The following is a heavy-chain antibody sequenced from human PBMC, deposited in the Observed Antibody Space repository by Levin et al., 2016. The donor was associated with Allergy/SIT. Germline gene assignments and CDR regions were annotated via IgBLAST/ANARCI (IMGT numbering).Heavy chain of an antibody. D-gene: IGHD1-7*01. CDR1: GYSFTTYW. CDR3: ARVWRGMELLQPGDYYYHGMDV. CDR2: IDPSDSYI. J-gene: IGHJ6*02. V-gene: IGHV5-10-1*01. Sequence: GESLKISCKGSGYSFTTYWISWVRQMPGKGLEWMGTIDPSDSYIRYSPTLQGHLTISADKSITTAYLQWSSLKASDTAIYYCARVWRGMELLQPGDYYYHGMDVWGQGTTVTVSS.